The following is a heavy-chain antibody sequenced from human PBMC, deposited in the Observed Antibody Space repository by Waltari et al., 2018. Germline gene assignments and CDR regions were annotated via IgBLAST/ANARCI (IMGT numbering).Heavy chain of an antibody. CDR1: GDSISSYY. V-gene: IGHV4-59*01. CDR2: IYYSVST. Sequence: QVQLQESGPGLVKTSETLSLTCTVSGDSISSYYWSWIRQPPGKGLEWIGYIYYSVSTNYNPALKSRVTISVDTSKNQFSLKLSSVTAADTAVYYCARVDITMVRGVIRYYYMDVWGKGTTVTISS. J-gene: IGHJ6*03. CDR3: ARVDITMVRGVIRYYYMDV. D-gene: IGHD3-10*01.